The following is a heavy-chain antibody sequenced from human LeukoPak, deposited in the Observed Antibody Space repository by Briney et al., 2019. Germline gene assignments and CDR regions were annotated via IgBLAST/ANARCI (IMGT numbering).Heavy chain of an antibody. V-gene: IGHV4-59*08. Sequence: SETLSLPCTVSGGSISSYYWCWIWQPPGKGLELIGYIYYSGSTNYNPSLKSRVTISVDTFKNQFSLKLSSVTAADTAVYYCARRGLQFVNFDYWGQGTLVTVSS. CDR1: GGSISSYY. J-gene: IGHJ4*02. CDR3: ARRGLQFVNFDY. CDR2: IYYSGST. D-gene: IGHD5-24*01.